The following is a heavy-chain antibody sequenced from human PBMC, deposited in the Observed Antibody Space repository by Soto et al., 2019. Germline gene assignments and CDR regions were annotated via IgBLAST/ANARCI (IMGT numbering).Heavy chain of an antibody. CDR3: AREGRMGTFDY. CDR2: VYHSGST. J-gene: IGHJ4*02. D-gene: IGHD1-1*01. V-gene: IGHV4-4*02. Sequence: SETLSLTCAVSGGSISTSNWWSWVRQPPGKGLEWIGEVYHSGSTNYNPSFKSRVAMSVDKSKNQFSLKLNSVTAADTAVYYCAREGRMGTFDYWGQGALVTVSS. CDR1: GGSISTSNW.